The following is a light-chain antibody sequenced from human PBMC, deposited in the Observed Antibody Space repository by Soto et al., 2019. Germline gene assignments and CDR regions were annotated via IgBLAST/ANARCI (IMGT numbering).Light chain of an antibody. Sequence: SVLTQSPGTVSLSPGESATLFCRTSQNIRNNYLAWYQQRPGQSPRLLIHGVFNRAAGIPDRFSGRGSGTDFTLTISGLHPEDSAVYYCQHYDGSPRTFGQGTKVEIK. V-gene: IGKV3-20*01. CDR3: QHYDGSPRT. CDR2: GVF. CDR1: QNIRNNY. J-gene: IGKJ2*01.